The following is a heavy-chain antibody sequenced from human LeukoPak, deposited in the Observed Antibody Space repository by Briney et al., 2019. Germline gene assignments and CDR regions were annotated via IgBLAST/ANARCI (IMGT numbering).Heavy chain of an antibody. V-gene: IGHV3-23*01. Sequence: GGSLRLSCAASGFTFSNYAMSWVRQAPGKGLEGVSAISGSGGSTYYADSVKGRFTISRDNSKNTLYLQINSLRAEDTAVYYCARGQEAATHWGQGTLVTVSS. CDR2: ISGSGGST. CDR3: ARGQEAATH. D-gene: IGHD3-10*01. J-gene: IGHJ4*02. CDR1: GFTFSNYA.